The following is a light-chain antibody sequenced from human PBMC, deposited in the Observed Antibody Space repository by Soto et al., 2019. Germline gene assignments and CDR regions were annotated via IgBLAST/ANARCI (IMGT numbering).Light chain of an antibody. J-gene: IGLJ2*01. CDR1: GSNIGINT. CDR3: AAWADSLNGVV. V-gene: IGLV1-44*01. Sequence: QSVLTQPPSASGTPGQRVTISCSGSGSNIGINTVNWYQQLPGTAPKLLIYTNNQRPSGVPDRFSGSKSGTSASLAISGLQSEDEADYYCAAWADSLNGVVFGGGTKLTVL. CDR2: TNN.